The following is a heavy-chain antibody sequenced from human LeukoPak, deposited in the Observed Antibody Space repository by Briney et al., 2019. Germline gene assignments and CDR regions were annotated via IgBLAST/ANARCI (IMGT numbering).Heavy chain of an antibody. V-gene: IGHV3-21*01. CDR1: DNSFNSYI. J-gene: IGHJ4*02. CDR3: ARGGYGDEPFDY. CDR2: ISSSTSFI. D-gene: IGHD4-17*01. Sequence: GGSLRLSCVGSDNSFNSYIINWVRQAPGKGPEWVSSISSSTSFIYYADSMKGRFTISRDNAKNSLYLQMNSLRAEDTAVYYCARGGYGDEPFDYWGQGTLVTVSS.